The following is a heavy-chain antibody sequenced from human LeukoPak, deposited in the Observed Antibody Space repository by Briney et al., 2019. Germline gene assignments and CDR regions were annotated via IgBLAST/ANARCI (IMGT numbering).Heavy chain of an antibody. Sequence: PSETLSLTCAVSGGSISSSNWWSWVRQPPGKGLEWIGYIYHSGSTYYNPSLKSRVTISVDRSKNQFSLKLSSVTAADTAVYYCARGITIFGVVIIHFDYWGQGTLVTVSS. J-gene: IGHJ4*02. CDR1: GGSISSSNW. CDR3: ARGITIFGVVIIHFDY. CDR2: IYHSGST. D-gene: IGHD3-3*01. V-gene: IGHV4-4*02.